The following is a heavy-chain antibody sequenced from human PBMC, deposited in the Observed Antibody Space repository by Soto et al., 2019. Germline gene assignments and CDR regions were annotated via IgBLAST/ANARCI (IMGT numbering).Heavy chain of an antibody. CDR1: GGSVSSGSYY. Sequence: QVQLQESGPGLVKPSETLSLTCTVSGGSVSSGSYYWSWIRQPPGKGLEWIGYIYYSGSTNYNLSLKSRVTISVDTSKNQFSLKLSSVTAADTAVYYCARGHYDFWSGYYRGRNNWFDPWGQGTLVTVSS. CDR3: ARGHYDFWSGYYRGRNNWFDP. J-gene: IGHJ5*02. V-gene: IGHV4-61*01. CDR2: IYYSGST. D-gene: IGHD3-3*01.